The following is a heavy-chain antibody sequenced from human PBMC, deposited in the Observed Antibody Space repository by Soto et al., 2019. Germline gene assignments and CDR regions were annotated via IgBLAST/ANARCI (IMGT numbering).Heavy chain of an antibody. CDR3: AREGSVAGTSLIDY. CDR1: GFIFSDYA. Sequence: QVQLVESGGGVVQPGRSLRLSCAASGFIFSDYAIHWVRQATGKGLEWVTVIWHDGSKTDYADSVKGRFSISRDNSENTLYLEINNLRVEDTAVYYCAREGSVAGTSLIDYWGQGALVTVSS. J-gene: IGHJ4*02. V-gene: IGHV3-33*08. CDR2: IWHDGSKT. D-gene: IGHD6-19*01.